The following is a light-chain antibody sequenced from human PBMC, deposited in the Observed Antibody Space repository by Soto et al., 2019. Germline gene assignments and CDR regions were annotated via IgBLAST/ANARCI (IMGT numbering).Light chain of an antibody. J-gene: IGKJ2*01. CDR3: MQATQYRPYT. CDR1: QSLVHSDGNTY. CDR2: KVS. Sequence: DLVLTQTPLSSPVTLGQPASISCRSSQSLVHSDGNTYLSWFHQRPGQSPRLLIDKVSNRFSGVPDRLSGSGAGTDFTLKISRVEAEDVGIYFCMQATQYRPYTFGQGTKLEIK. V-gene: IGKV2-24*01.